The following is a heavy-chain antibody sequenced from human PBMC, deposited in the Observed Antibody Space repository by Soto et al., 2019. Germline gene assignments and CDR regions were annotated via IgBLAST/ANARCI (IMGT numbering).Heavy chain of an antibody. CDR2: IYHSGST. V-gene: IGHV4-4*02. D-gene: IGHD6-13*01. J-gene: IGHJ5*02. CDR3: ARVIATAVQWFDP. Sequence: PSETLSLTCAVSGGSISSSNWWSWVRQPPGKGLEWIGEIYHSGSTNYNPSLKSRVTISVDKSKNQFSLKLNSVTAADTAVYYCARVIATAVQWFDPWGQGTLVTAPQ. CDR1: GGSISSSNW.